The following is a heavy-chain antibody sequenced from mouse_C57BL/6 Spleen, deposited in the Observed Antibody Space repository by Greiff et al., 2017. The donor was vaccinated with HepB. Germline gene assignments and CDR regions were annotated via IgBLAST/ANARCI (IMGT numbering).Heavy chain of an antibody. CDR1: GYAFTNYL. J-gene: IGHJ2*01. CDR2: INPGSGGT. V-gene: IGHV1-54*01. Sequence: VQLQQSGAELVRPGTSVKVSCKASGYAFTNYLLEWVKQRPGPGLEWIGVINPGSGGTNYNEKFKGKATLTADKSSSTAYMQLSSLTSEDSAVYFCARGDYGSSYFDYWGQGTTLTVSS. CDR3: ARGDYGSSYFDY. D-gene: IGHD1-1*01.